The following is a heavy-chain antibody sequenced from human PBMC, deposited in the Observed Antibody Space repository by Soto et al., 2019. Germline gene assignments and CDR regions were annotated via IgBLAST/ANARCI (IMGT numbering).Heavy chain of an antibody. D-gene: IGHD3-10*01. CDR1: GFTFSYYP. CDR2: ISGIRDYI. V-gene: IGHV3-21*06. Sequence: PGGSLRLSCAASGFTFSYYPLHWVRRAPGKGLEWVSSISGIRDYIRYADSVKGRFTISRDNAKTSLYLQMNSLTAEDTAVYYCAREGVHNYTEYYFDYWGQGTLVTSPQ. CDR3: AREGVHNYTEYYFDY. J-gene: IGHJ4*02.